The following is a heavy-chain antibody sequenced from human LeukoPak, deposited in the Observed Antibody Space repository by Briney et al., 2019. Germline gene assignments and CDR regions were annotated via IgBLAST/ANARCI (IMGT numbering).Heavy chain of an antibody. CDR3: SRASFGVVVNMYYFDY. CDR2: IKSKVYGETI. V-gene: IGHV3-49*03. Sequence: GGSLRLSCAASGFTFGDYAMGWFRQAPGKGLEWLSFIKSKVYGETIEYAASVKGRFTISRDDSKSIAYLHMNSLETEDTAIYFCSRASFGVVVNMYYFDYWGLGTLVTVSS. CDR1: GFTFGDYA. J-gene: IGHJ4*02. D-gene: IGHD3-3*01.